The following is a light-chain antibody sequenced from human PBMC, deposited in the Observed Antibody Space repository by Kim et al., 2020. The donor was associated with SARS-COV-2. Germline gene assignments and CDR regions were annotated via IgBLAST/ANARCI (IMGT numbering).Light chain of an antibody. J-gene: IGLJ3*02. Sequence: GQRVTISCSGSSSNVGSNTVNWYQQHPGTAPKLLIYSNDQRPSGVPDRFSGSKSGTSAALAISGLQSADETDYYCAAWDDSLNGPVFGGGTKLTVL. V-gene: IGLV1-44*01. CDR2: SND. CDR1: SSNVGSNT. CDR3: AAWDDSLNGPV.